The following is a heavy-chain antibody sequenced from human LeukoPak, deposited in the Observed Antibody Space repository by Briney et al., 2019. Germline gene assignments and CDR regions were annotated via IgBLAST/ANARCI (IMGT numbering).Heavy chain of an antibody. V-gene: IGHV4-59*01. CDR2: IYYSGST. Sequence: TSETLSLTCTVSGGSISTYYWSWIRQPPGKGLEWIGYIYYSGSTNYNPSLKSRVTISVDTSKNQFSLKLSSVTAADTAVYYCARGRYYFDSWGQGILVTVSS. CDR1: GGSISTYY. CDR3: ARGRYYFDS. J-gene: IGHJ4*02.